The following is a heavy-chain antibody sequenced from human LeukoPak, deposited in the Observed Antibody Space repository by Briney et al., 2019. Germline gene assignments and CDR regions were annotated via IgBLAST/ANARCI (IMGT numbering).Heavy chain of an antibody. CDR3: ARSVQGGFDY. CDR1: GFTFSSYS. V-gene: IGHV3-21*01. CDR2: ISSSSSYI. Sequence: RSGGSLRLSCAASGFTFSSYSMNWVRQAPGKGLEWVSPISSSSSYIYYADSVKGRFTISRDNAKNSLYLQMNSLRAEDTAVYYCARSVQGGFDYWGQGTLVTVSS. D-gene: IGHD5/OR15-5a*01. J-gene: IGHJ4*02.